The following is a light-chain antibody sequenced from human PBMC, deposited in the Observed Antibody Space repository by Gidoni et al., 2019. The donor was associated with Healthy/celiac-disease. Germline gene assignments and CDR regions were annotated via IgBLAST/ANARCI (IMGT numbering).Light chain of an antibody. CDR2: WAS. CDR3: QQYYSTPPT. CDR1: QSVLYSSYNKNY. J-gene: IGKJ4*01. Sequence: IVMTQSPDSLPASLGERATSNCKSSQSVLYSSYNKNYLAWYQQKPGQPPKLLIDWASTRESGVPDRFSGGGSGTDFTLTISSLQDEDVAVYYCQQYYSTPPTFGGGTKVEIK. V-gene: IGKV4-1*01.